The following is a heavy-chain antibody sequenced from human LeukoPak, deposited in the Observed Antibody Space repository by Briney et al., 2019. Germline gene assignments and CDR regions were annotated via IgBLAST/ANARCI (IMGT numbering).Heavy chain of an antibody. J-gene: IGHJ5*02. CDR1: RGSFSVYS. CDR2: INHLGRT. D-gene: IGHD2/OR15-2a*01. V-gene: IGHV4-34*01. CDR3: AGGSASAVYTFYS. Sequence: PSETLSLTCAVPRGSFSVYSSSSSPQPPGKGLEWIAEINHLGRTNYNPSLKSRATISIETSKNQVFLKLSSVTAVDTAVNRGAGGSASAVYTFYSCGQGTLVTVSS.